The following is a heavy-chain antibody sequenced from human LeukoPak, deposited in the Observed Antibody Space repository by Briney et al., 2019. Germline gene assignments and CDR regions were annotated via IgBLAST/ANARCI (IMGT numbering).Heavy chain of an antibody. CDR2: ITASGGNT. CDR3: ARDSSGDY. D-gene: IGHD6-25*01. J-gene: IGHJ4*02. CDR1: GFTFSSYA. Sequence: GGSLRLSCAASGFTFSSYAVSWVRQAPGKGLEWVSTITASGGNTHYVDSVKGRFTISRDTSKNTLYLQMNSLRAEDTAVYYCARDSSGDYWGQGTLVTVSS. V-gene: IGHV3-23*01.